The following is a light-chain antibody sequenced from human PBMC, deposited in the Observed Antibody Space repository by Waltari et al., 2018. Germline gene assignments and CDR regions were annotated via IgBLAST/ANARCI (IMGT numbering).Light chain of an antibody. CDR1: NSAVGAYNY. CDR3: SSYAHNNHFV. V-gene: IGLV2-8*01. J-gene: IGLJ1*01. Sequence: QSVLTQPPSATGSPGQSVTIPCTATNSAVGAYNYVSWYQQHPGKVPKLLIYEVTKRPSGVPDRFSGSKSGNTASLTVSGLQADDEADYYCSSYAHNNHFVFGTGTKVTVL. CDR2: EVT.